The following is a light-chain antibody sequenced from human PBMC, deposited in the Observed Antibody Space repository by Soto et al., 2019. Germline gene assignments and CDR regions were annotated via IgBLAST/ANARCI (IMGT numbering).Light chain of an antibody. CDR1: SYNIGSNA. CDR3: AAWDDSLNGLV. V-gene: IGLV1-44*01. CDR2: SSD. J-gene: IGLJ2*01. Sequence: QAVVTQPPSASGTPGQRVTISCSGSSYNIGSNAVNWYQQVPRTAPKLLIYSSDQRPSGVPDRFSGSKSGTSASLAISGLQSEDEAVYYCAAWDDSLNGLVFGGGTQLTV.